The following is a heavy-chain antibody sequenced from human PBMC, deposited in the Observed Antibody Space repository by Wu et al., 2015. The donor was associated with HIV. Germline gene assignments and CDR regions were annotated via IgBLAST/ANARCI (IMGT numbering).Heavy chain of an antibody. CDR2: FDPGDGET. CDR1: GYNFTSNY. D-gene: IGHD7-27*01. J-gene: IGHJ3*02. CDR3: ATGILGALDI. V-gene: IGHV1-24*01. Sequence: QVQLVQSGAEVKKPGASVKVSCKASGYNFTSNYMHWVRQAPGKGLEWMGGFDPGDGETVYARKLQGRVTMIEDISTDIAYMELSSLRSEDTAVYYCATGILGALDIWGQGTLVTVSS.